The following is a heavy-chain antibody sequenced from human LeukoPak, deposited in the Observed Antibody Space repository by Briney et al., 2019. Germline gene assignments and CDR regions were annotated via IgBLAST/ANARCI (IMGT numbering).Heavy chain of an antibody. CDR1: GYTFTSYY. V-gene: IGHV1-46*03. Sequence: ASVKVSCKASGYTFTSYYMHWVRQAPGQGVEWMGIINPSGGSTSYAQKFQGRVTMPRDTSTSTVYMELSSLRSEGTAVYYCARDQQQLVSYYYYMDVWGKGTTVTVSS. CDR3: ARDQQQLVSYYYYMDV. D-gene: IGHD6-13*01. J-gene: IGHJ6*03. CDR2: INPSGGST.